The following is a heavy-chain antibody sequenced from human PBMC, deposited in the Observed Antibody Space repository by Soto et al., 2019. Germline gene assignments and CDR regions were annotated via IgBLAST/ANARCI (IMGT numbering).Heavy chain of an antibody. J-gene: IGHJ6*02. CDR1: GFTFAKYA. CDR2: ISWHSGSI. V-gene: IGHV3-9*01. Sequence: PVGSLRLSCAASGFTFAKYAMHWVRQAPGKGLEWVSGISWHSGSIGYGDSVKGRFTVSRDNAKNSLYLQMNSLRPEDAAVYHCAKSLAGLSDSYFYAMDVGGQGTTFSVSS. D-gene: IGHD3-10*01. CDR3: AKSLAGLSDSYFYAMDV.